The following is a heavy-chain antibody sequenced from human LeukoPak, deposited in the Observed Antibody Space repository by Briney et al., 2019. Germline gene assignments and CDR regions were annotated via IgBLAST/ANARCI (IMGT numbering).Heavy chain of an antibody. CDR2: IYYTGGT. Sequence: PSETLSLTCTVSGDSITSGSYYWAWIRQHPGKGLEWIGYIYYTGGTHYNPSLKSRLTISVDTSENHFSLKLSSVTAADTAVYYCARHLLDYGGKIDYWGQGTLVTVSS. CDR1: GDSITSGSYY. V-gene: IGHV4-31*03. CDR3: ARHLLDYGGKIDY. D-gene: IGHD4-17*01. J-gene: IGHJ4*02.